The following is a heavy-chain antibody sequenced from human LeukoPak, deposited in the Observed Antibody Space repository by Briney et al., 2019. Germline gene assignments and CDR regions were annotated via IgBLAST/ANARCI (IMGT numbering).Heavy chain of an antibody. CDR2: ISGSGGST. CDR3: AKYQLEDYYYYYGMDV. D-gene: IGHD2-2*01. J-gene: IGHJ6*02. V-gene: IGHV3-23*01. Sequence: GGSLRLSCAASGFTFSSYAMSWVRQAPGKGLEWVSAISGSGGSTYYADSVKGRLTISRDNSKNTLYLQMNSLRAEDTAVYYCAKYQLEDYYYYYGMDVWGQGTTVTVSS. CDR1: GFTFSSYA.